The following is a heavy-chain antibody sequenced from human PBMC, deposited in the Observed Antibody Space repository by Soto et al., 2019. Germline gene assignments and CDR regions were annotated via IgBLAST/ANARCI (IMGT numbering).Heavy chain of an antibody. CDR2: IYYSGST. Sequence: SETLSLTCTVSGGSISSYYWSWIRQPPGKGLEWIGYIYYSGSTNYNPSLKSRVTISVDTSKNQFSLKLSSVTAADTAVYYCVRQEYSSSWYYWGQGILVTVSS. D-gene: IGHD6-13*01. CDR3: VRQEYSSSWYY. V-gene: IGHV4-59*08. CDR1: GGSISSYY. J-gene: IGHJ4*02.